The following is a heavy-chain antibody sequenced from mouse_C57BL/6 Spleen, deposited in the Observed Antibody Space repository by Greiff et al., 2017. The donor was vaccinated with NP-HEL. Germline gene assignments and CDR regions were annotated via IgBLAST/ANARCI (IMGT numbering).Heavy chain of an antibody. CDR1: GYTFTSYW. CDR3: AREDYSNFSWFAY. V-gene: IGHV1-52*01. CDR2: IDPSDSET. Sequence: QVQLQQPGAELVRPGSSVKLSCKASGYTFTSYWMHWVKQRPIQGLAWIGNIDPSDSETHYNQKFKDKATLTVDKSSSTAYMQLSSLTSEDSAVYYCAREDYSNFSWFAYWGQGTLVTVSA. J-gene: IGHJ3*01. D-gene: IGHD2-5*01.